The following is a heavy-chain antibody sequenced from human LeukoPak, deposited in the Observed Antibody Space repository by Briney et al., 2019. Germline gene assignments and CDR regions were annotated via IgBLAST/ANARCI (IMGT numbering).Heavy chain of an antibody. CDR3: ARQLPLEHFDY. J-gene: IGHJ4*02. V-gene: IGHV4-39*01. CDR1: GGSISSSSYY. CDR2: IYYSGST. D-gene: IGHD5-18*01. Sequence: SETLSLTCTVSGGSISSSSYYWGWIRQPPGKGLEWIGSIYYSGSTYYNPSLKGRVTISVDTSKNQFSLKLSSVTAADTAVYYCARQLPLEHFDYWGQGTLVTVSS.